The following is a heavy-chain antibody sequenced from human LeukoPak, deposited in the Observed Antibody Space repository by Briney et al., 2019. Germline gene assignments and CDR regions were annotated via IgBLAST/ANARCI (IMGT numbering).Heavy chain of an antibody. CDR1: GGSISSSSYY. V-gene: IGHV4-39*01. D-gene: IGHD3-3*01. CDR3: ARINWGFLEWSFYYFDY. J-gene: IGHJ4*02. CDR2: IYYSGST. Sequence: PSETLSLTCTVSGGSISSSSYYWGWIRQPPGKGLEWIGSIYYSGSTYYNPSLKSRVTISVDTSKNQFSLKLSSVTAADTAVYYCARINWGFLEWSFYYFDYWGQGTLVTVSS.